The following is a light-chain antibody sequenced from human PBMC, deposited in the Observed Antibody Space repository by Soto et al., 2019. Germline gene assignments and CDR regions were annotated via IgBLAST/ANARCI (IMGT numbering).Light chain of an antibody. V-gene: IGKV3-11*01. Sequence: DMVLTQSPATLSVAPGSRSTLSITASQGVSRRLAWYQHHPGQAPRLLISGASTGATGIPARFSGSGSGTDFSLTIKILEHEDFADYYCQQRSNWPTIAFGQGTRLEIK. CDR2: GAS. CDR3: QQRSNWPTIA. J-gene: IGKJ5*01. CDR1: QGVSRR.